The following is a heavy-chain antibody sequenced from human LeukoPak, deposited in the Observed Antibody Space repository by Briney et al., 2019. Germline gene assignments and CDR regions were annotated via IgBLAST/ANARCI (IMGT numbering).Heavy chain of an antibody. CDR3: ARDSLWFGEN. V-gene: IGHV3-11*04. CDR1: GFTFSDYY. Sequence: GGSLRLSCAASGFTFSDYYMSWIRQAPGKGLEWVSYISSSGSTIYYADSVRGRLTISRDNTKNSLFLQMNSLRAEDTAIYYCARDSLWFGENWGQGTLVTVSS. CDR2: ISSSGSTI. D-gene: IGHD3-10*01. J-gene: IGHJ4*02.